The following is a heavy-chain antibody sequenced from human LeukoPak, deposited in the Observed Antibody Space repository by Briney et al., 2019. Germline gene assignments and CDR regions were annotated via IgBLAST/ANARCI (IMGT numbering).Heavy chain of an antibody. V-gene: IGHV5-51*01. CDR1: GYSFTSYW. J-gene: IGHJ4*02. CDR2: IYPGYSDT. D-gene: IGHD3-22*01. Sequence: GESLKISCKGSGYSFTSYWISWVRQMPGKGLEWMGIIYPGYSDTRYSPSFQGQVTISADKSISTAYLQWSSLKASDTAMYYCARQHYYDSSGYRLFDYWGQGTLVTVSS. CDR3: ARQHYYDSSGYRLFDY.